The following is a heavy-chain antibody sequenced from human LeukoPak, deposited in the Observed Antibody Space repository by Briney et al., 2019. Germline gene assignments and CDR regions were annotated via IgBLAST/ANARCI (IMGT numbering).Heavy chain of an antibody. V-gene: IGHV3-30*02. Sequence: GGSLRLSCAASGFTFSSYGMHWARQAPGKGLEWVAFIRYDGSNKYYADSVKGRFTISRDNSKNTLYLQMNSLRAEDTAVYYCARELSQLADYWGQGTLVTVSS. J-gene: IGHJ4*02. CDR3: ARELSQLADY. D-gene: IGHD6-13*01. CDR1: GFTFSSYG. CDR2: IRYDGSNK.